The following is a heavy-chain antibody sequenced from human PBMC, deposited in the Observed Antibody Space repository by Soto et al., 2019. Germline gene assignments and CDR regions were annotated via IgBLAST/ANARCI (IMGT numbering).Heavy chain of an antibody. CDR3: AKGHSSGQIRGWYFDL. CDR2: ISYDGSNK. CDR1: GFTFSSYG. Sequence: QVQLVESGGGVVQPGRSLRLSCAASGFTFSSYGMHWVRQAPGKGLEWVAVISYDGSNKYYADSVKGRFTISRDNSKNTLYLQMNSLRAEDTAVYYCAKGHSSGQIRGWYFDLWGRGTLVTVSS. J-gene: IGHJ2*01. D-gene: IGHD6-19*01. V-gene: IGHV3-30*18.